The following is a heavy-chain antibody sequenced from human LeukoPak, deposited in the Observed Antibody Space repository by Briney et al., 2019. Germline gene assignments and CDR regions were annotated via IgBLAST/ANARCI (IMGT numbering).Heavy chain of an antibody. D-gene: IGHD2-2*01. V-gene: IGHV4-34*08. CDR2: INHSGST. J-gene: IGHJ4*02. CDR3: KVVPVVRRYYFDY. Sequence: GSLRLSCAASGFTVSSNYMSWVRQAPGKGLEWIGEINHSGSTNYNPSLKSRVTISVDTSKNQFSLKLSSVTAADTAVYYCKVVPVVRRYYFDYWGQGTLVTVSS. CDR1: GFTVSSNY.